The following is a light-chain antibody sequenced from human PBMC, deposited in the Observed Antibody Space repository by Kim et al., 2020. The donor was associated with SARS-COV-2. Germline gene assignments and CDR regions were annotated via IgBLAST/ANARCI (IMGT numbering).Light chain of an antibody. CDR3: QQYNDWPYT. J-gene: IGKJ2*01. CDR2: GAS. V-gene: IGKV3-15*01. Sequence: SVSPGKRATLSCRASHDVSINLAWYQQKGGQAPRLLIHGASTRASGIPARFSGSGAGTDFTLTISSLQSEDFADYYCQQYNDWPYTFGQGTKLEI. CDR1: HDVSIN.